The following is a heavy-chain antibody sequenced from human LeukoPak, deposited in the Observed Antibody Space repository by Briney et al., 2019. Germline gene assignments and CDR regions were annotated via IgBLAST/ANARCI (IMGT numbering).Heavy chain of an antibody. Sequence: SETLSLTCTVSGGSIRSGNYYWSWIRQPPGKGLEWIGYIYDSGSTYYNRSLQSRVTISVDTSKNQFSLKLSSVTAADTAVYYCVRYGGYGFDHWGQGTLVTVSS. V-gene: IGHV4-30-4*01. CDR3: VRYGGYGFDH. CDR1: GGSIRSGNYY. CDR2: IYDSGST. D-gene: IGHD4-17*01. J-gene: IGHJ4*02.